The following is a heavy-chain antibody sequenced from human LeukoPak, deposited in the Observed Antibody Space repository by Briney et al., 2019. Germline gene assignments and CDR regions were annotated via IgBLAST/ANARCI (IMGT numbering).Heavy chain of an antibody. CDR1: GGSISSYY. J-gene: IGHJ4*02. CDR2: IYYSGST. CDR3: AGRGYSGYGGRPFDY. V-gene: IGHV4-59*08. Sequence: SETLSLTCTVSGGSISSYYWSWIRQPPRKGLEWIGYIYYSGSTNYNPSLKSRVTISVDTSKNQFSLKLSSVTAADTAVYYCAGRGYSGYGGRPFDYWGQGTLVTVSS. D-gene: IGHD5-12*01.